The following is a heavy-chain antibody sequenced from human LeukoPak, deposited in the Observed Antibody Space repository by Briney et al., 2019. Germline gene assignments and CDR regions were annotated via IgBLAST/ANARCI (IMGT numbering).Heavy chain of an antibody. D-gene: IGHD5-18*01. Sequence: ASVKVSCKASGGTFSSYAISWVRQAPGQGLEWMGGIIPIFGTANYAQKFQGRVTITTDESTSTAYMELSSLRSEDTAVYYCARPVDTAMLLFYWGQGTLVTVSS. CDR3: ARPVDTAMLLFY. J-gene: IGHJ4*02. V-gene: IGHV1-69*05. CDR1: GGTFSSYA. CDR2: IIPIFGTA.